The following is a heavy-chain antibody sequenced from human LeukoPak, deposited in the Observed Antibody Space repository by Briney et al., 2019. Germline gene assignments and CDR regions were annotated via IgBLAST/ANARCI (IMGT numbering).Heavy chain of an antibody. V-gene: IGHV4-59*01. J-gene: IGHJ4*02. CDR3: ARAPSGHFDY. CDR1: GGSISSYS. D-gene: IGHD5-12*01. Sequence: SETLSLTCTVSGGSISSYSWSWIRQPPGKGLEWIGYIYYSGSTNYNPSLKSRVTISVDTSKNQFSLKLSSVTAADTAVYYCARAPSGHFDYWGQGTLVTVSS. CDR2: IYYSGST.